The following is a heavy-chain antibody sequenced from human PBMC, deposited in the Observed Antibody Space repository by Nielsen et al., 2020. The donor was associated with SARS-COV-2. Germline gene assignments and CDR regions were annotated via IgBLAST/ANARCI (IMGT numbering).Heavy chain of an antibody. D-gene: IGHD5-24*01. CDR3: AREPNPGKLPGVY. CDR2: ISAYNGNT. J-gene: IGHJ4*02. V-gene: IGHV1-18*01. Sequence: GESLKISCKASGYTFTSYGISWVRQAPGQGLEWMGWISAYNGNTNYAQKLQGRVTMTTDTSTSTAYMELRSLRSDDTAVYYCAREPNPGKLPGVYWGQGTLVTVSS. CDR1: GYTFTSYG.